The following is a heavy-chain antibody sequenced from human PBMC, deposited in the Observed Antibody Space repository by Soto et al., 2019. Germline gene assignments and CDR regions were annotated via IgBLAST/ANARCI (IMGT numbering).Heavy chain of an antibody. V-gene: IGHV4-59*01. J-gene: IGHJ4*02. Sequence: PSETLSLTCTVSGGSISSYYWTWIRQPPGKGLEWIGYIYYSGSTNYNPSLRSRVTISVDTSKNQFSLRLSSVTAADTAVYYCVRGNNHRWYDYWGQGTLVTVSS. CDR2: IYYSGST. D-gene: IGHD6-13*01. CDR1: GGSISSYY. CDR3: VRGNNHRWYDY.